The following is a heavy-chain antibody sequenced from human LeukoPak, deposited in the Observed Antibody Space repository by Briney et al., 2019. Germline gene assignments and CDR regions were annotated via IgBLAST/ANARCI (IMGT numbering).Heavy chain of an antibody. V-gene: IGHV3-30-3*01. J-gene: IGHJ4*02. CDR2: ISYDGINK. D-gene: IGHD5-18*01. Sequence: GGSLRLSCAASGFTFSSCAMHWVRQAPAQGLEWVAVISYDGINKYCVDSVKGRFTISRDNSKNTLYLQMNSMRAEDTAVYYCAKDGYDLTTPMVSTIFDYWGQGTLVTVSS. CDR1: GFTFSSCA. CDR3: AKDGYDLTTPMVSTIFDY.